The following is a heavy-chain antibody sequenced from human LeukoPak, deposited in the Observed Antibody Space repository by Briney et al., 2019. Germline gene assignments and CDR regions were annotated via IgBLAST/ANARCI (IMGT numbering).Heavy chain of an antibody. V-gene: IGHV1-2*02. Sequence: EASVKVSCKASGYTFTSYYMHWVRQAPGQGLEWMGWINPKSGGTSYAQKFQGRITMTRDTSITTAYMELSSLRSADTALYYCARDIGQGSSYLYDYWGQGTLVTVSS. D-gene: IGHD6-13*01. CDR3: ARDIGQGSSYLYDY. CDR1: GYTFTSYY. J-gene: IGHJ4*02. CDR2: INPKSGGT.